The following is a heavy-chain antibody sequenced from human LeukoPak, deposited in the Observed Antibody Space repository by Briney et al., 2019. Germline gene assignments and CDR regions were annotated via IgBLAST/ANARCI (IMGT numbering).Heavy chain of an antibody. CDR2: INPNSGGT. J-gene: IGHJ4*02. CDR3: ARDEGRGAVRIDY. Sequence: ASVKVSCKASGYAFTGYYMHWVRQAPGQGLEWMGWINPNSGGTNYAQKFQGRVTMTRDTSISTAYMELSRLRSDDTAVYYCARDEGRGAVRIDYWGQGTLVTVSS. V-gene: IGHV1-2*02. D-gene: IGHD3-10*01. CDR1: GYAFTGYY.